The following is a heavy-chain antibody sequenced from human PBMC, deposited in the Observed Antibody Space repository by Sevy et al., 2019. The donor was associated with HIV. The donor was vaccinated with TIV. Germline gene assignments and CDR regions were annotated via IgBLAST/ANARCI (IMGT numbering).Heavy chain of an antibody. V-gene: IGHV4-61*02. CDR3: ARERGSNILTLGLDF. Sequence: SETLSLTCTVSGDSFSSDTYFWNWIRQPAGKGLEWIGRIHTSGSTIYNPSLKSRVTMSVDKSKSQFSLRLSSVTAADTAVYFCARERGSNILTLGLDFWGQGSLVIVSS. J-gene: IGHJ4*02. D-gene: IGHD3-9*01. CDR2: IHTSGST. CDR1: GDSFSSDTYF.